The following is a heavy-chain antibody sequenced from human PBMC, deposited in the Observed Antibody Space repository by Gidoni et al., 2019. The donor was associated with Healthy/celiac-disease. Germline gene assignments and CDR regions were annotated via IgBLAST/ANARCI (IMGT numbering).Heavy chain of an antibody. CDR3: AREGESVLDRSDYYYGMDV. V-gene: IGHV3-21*01. CDR2: ISSSSSYI. Sequence: EVQLVESGGGLVKPGGSLRLPCAASGFTFSSDSMNWVRQEPGRGLEWVSSISSSSSYIYNAKNSLYLQMNSLRAEDTAVYYCAREGESVLDRSDYYYGMDVWGQGTTVTVSS. J-gene: IGHJ6*02. CDR1: GFTFSSDS. D-gene: IGHD1-26*01.